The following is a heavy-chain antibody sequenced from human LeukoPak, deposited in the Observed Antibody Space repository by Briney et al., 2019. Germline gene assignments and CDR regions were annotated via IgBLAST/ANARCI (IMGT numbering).Heavy chain of an antibody. V-gene: IGHV4-34*01. CDR1: GVSFDDYY. Sequence: SETLSLTCAVSGVSFDDYYWAWVRQTPGKGLEWVGEINHSGYTNDSPSLKSRVTLSIDTSRKQFSLNLRSVTVADAGTYYCTRMTTGHDYWGQGTLVTVSS. CDR3: TRMTTGHDY. D-gene: IGHD4-17*01. CDR2: INHSGYT. J-gene: IGHJ4*02.